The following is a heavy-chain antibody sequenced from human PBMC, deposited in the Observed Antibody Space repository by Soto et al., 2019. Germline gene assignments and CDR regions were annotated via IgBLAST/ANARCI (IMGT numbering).Heavy chain of an antibody. D-gene: IGHD2-15*01. J-gene: IGHJ4*02. V-gene: IGHV3-30-3*01. CDR2: ISYDGSQK. Sequence: QVQLVESGGGVVQPGRSLRLSCAASGFTFKSYAMNWVRQAPGKGLEWLSIISYDGSQKYYADSVKGRFSISRDNSKNTLYLQMNNLRAEDTAVYYCARIWLDFVVVRIGSSWGVSDQWGQGTLVTVSS. CDR3: ARIWLDFVVVRIGSSWGVSDQ. CDR1: GFTFKSYA.